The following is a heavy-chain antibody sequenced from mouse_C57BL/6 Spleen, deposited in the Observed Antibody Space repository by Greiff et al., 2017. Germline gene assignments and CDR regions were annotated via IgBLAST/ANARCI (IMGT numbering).Heavy chain of an antibody. CDR3: ARRSWDY. Sequence: VQLQQSGPELVKPGASVKISCKASGYTFTDYYMNWVKQSHGKSLEWIGDINPNNGGTSYNQKFKGKATLTVDKSSSTAYMELRSLTSEDSAVYYCARRSWDYWRQGTTLTVSS. CDR2: INPNNGGT. J-gene: IGHJ2*01. V-gene: IGHV1-26*01. CDR1: GYTFTDYY.